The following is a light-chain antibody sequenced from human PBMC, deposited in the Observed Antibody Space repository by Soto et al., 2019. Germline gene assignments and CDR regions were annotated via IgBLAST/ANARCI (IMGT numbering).Light chain of an antibody. CDR2: ETS. V-gene: IGKV3-20*01. J-gene: IGKJ3*01. CDR1: QSGNSNY. Sequence: EIGWMQSPGTLSFAPGVGATLSARAIQSGNSNYLAWYQQKPGQAPTVLVFETSRRATGVPDRFSGIGSGTDFTLTISRLEPDDFAVSYCQQYGSSQFTFGPGTKVNIK. CDR3: QQYGSSQFT.